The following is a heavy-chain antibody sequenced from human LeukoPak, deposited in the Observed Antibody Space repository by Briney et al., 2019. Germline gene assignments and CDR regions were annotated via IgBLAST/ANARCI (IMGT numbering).Heavy chain of an antibody. CDR2: IYYSGST. CDR1: GYSISSGYY. Sequence: PSETLSLTCAVSGYSISSGYYWSWIRQPPGKGLEWIGYIYYSGSTNYNPSLKSRVTISVDTSKNQFSLKLSSVTAADTAVYYCASYYQQIDYWGQGTLVTVSS. V-gene: IGHV4-61*01. CDR3: ASYYQQIDY. J-gene: IGHJ4*02. D-gene: IGHD2-2*01.